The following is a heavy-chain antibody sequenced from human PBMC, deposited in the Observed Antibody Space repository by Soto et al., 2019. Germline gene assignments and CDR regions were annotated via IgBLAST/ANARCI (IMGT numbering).Heavy chain of an antibody. CDR2: IYFSGST. V-gene: IGHV4-31*03. D-gene: IGHD3-10*01. J-gene: IGHJ4*02. CDR1: GDSISSGGYY. Sequence: QVQLQESGPGLVKPSQTLSLTCTVSGDSISSGGYYWSWIRQHPGKGLEWIGYIYFSGSTYYNPSLKSRFTISVDTSKNRFSLKLRSVTAADTAVYYCARVIRGTYYFDYWGQGTLVAVSS. CDR3: ARVIRGTYYFDY.